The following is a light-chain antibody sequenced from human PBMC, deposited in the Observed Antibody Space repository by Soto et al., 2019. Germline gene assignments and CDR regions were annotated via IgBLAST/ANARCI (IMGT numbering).Light chain of an antibody. CDR3: GSWDSSLSAYV. V-gene: IGLV1-51*01. CDR1: SSNIGGNS. CDR2: DDN. J-gene: IGLJ1*01. Sequence: QSVLTQPPSVSGAPGQRVTISCTGSSSNIGGNSVSWYQQLPGTAPKLLIYDDNKRPSGIPDRFSGSKSGTSATLGITGFQTGDEADYYCGSWDSSLSAYVFGPGTKVTVL.